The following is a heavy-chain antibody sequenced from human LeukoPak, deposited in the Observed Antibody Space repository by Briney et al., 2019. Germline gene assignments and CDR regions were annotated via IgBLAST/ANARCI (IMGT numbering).Heavy chain of an antibody. Sequence: PSETLSLTCAVYGGSFSGYYWSWIRQPPGKGLEWIGEINHSGSTNYNPSLKSRVTISVDTSKNQFSLKLSSVTAADTAVYYCARGPINYYDSSGFDFDYWGQGTLVTVSS. CDR3: ARGPINYYDSSGFDFDY. V-gene: IGHV4-34*01. CDR2: INHSGST. CDR1: GGSFSGYY. J-gene: IGHJ4*02. D-gene: IGHD3-22*01.